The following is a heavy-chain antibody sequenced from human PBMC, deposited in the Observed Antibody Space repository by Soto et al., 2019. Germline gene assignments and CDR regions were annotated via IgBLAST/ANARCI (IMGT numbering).Heavy chain of an antibody. CDR2: ISSNNGIT. Sequence: VRSPFLPPGSTFTSSGMSWVRQAPGQLLEWVGWISSNNGITNYAQKVQGRVTLTTDSSTSTTYMELRSLRSDDTAVYYCARGPRYCGTTSCFSGVTWFDPWGQRTLVTVSA. CDR3: ARGPRYCGTTSCFSGVTWFDP. V-gene: IGHV1-18*04. J-gene: IGHJ5*02. CDR1: GSTFTSSG. D-gene: IGHD2-2*01.